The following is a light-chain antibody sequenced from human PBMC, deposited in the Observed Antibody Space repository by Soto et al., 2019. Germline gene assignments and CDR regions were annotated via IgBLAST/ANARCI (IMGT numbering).Light chain of an antibody. CDR1: QSVNSR. V-gene: IGKV3-11*01. CDR2: DAS. J-gene: IGKJ1*01. Sequence: EIVMTQSPATLSVSPGERATLSCRASQSVNSRLAWYQQKPGQTPRLLIYDASTRATGIPTRFSGSGSGTDFTLTISSLEPEDFAVYYCQQRSNWPLAWTFGQGTKVDIK. CDR3: QQRSNWPLAWT.